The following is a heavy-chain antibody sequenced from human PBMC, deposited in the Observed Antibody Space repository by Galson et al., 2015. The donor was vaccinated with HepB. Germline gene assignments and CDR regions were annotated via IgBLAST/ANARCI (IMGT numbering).Heavy chain of an antibody. J-gene: IGHJ6*02. CDR3: ASSSLGTAYYYGMDV. D-gene: IGHD7-27*01. V-gene: IGHV3-74*01. Sequence: LSCAASGFTFSSYWMHWVRQVPGKGLVWVSRFNSDGSSTTYADSVKGRFTISRDSAKKTMYLQMNSLRAEDTAVYYCASSSLGTAYYYGMDVWGQGTTVIVSS. CDR1: GFTFSSYW. CDR2: FNSDGSST.